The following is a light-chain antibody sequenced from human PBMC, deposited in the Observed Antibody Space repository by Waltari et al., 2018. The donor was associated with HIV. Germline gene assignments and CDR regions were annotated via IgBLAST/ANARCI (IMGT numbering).Light chain of an antibody. Sequence: QSALTQPPSASGSLGQSVTISCTGTSSDVGGYNYVPWYQQYPGEAPKLIIYDVNNRPSGVPDRFSGSKSGNTASLTVSGLQGEDEAQYYCSAYAGSNNLVLFGGGTKLTVL. J-gene: IGLJ2*01. CDR3: SAYAGSNNLVL. CDR2: DVN. V-gene: IGLV2-8*01. CDR1: SSDVGGYNY.